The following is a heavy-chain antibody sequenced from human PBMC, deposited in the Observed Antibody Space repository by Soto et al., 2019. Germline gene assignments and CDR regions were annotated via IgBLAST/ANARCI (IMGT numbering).Heavy chain of an antibody. J-gene: IGHJ6*02. CDR3: ARDHDYVWGSYLYGPPRDYSMDV. D-gene: IGHD3-16*02. V-gene: IGHV4-59*01. Sequence: SETLSLTCTVSGGSISSYYWSWIRQPPGKGLEWIGYIYYSGSTNYNPSLKSRVTISVDTSKNQFSLKLSSVTAADTAVYYCARDHDYVWGSYLYGPPRDYSMDVWGQGTTVTVSS. CDR1: GGSISSYY. CDR2: IYYSGST.